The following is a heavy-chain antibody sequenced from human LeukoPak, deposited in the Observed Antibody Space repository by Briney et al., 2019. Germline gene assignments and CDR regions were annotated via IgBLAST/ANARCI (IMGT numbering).Heavy chain of an antibody. CDR3: ARERGYCSSSSCYTSDAFDI. CDR1: GYTFTGYY. CDR2: INPNSGGT. V-gene: IGHV1-2*02. D-gene: IGHD2-2*02. J-gene: IGHJ3*02. Sequence: ASVKVSCKASGYTFTGYYMHWVRQAPGQGLEWMGWINPNSGGTKYAQKFQGRVTMTRDTSITTAYMELSRLRSDDTAVYYCARERGYCSSSSCYTSDAFDIWGQGTMITVSS.